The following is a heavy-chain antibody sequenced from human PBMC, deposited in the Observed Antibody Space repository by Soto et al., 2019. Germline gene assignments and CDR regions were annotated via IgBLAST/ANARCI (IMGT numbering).Heavy chain of an antibody. CDR3: AAATSIALGFRY. Sequence: QGYLVQSGAEVKRPGASVRVSCKTSGFTFNTHGFSWVRQAPGQGLEWMGWNSALNGKTFYAYNFQDRVIMTTDTSSSTAYMELRGLKSDDTAVYYCAAATSIALGFRYLGQGTLVTVSS. V-gene: IGHV1-18*01. J-gene: IGHJ4*02. CDR1: GFTFNTHG. D-gene: IGHD1-26*01. CDR2: NSALNGKT.